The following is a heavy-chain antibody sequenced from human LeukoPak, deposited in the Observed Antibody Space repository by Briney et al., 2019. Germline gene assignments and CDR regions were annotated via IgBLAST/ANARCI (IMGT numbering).Heavy chain of an antibody. CDR2: ISYDGSNK. Sequence: GGSLRLSCAASGFTFSSYSMHWVRQAPGKGLEWVAVISYDGSNKYYADSVKGRFTISRDNSKNTLYLQMNSLRAEDTAVYYCARGAPIVRDYFDYWGQGTLVTVSS. CDR3: ARGAPIVRDYFDY. CDR1: GFTFSSYS. V-gene: IGHV3-30*03. J-gene: IGHJ4*02. D-gene: IGHD2/OR15-2a*01.